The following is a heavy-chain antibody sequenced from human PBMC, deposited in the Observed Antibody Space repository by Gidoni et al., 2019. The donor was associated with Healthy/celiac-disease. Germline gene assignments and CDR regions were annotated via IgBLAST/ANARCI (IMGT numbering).Heavy chain of an antibody. V-gene: IGHV3-23*01. CDR2: ISGSGGST. CDR3: AKDGVWFGELFEYY. J-gene: IGHJ4*02. D-gene: IGHD3-10*01. CDR1: GFTGSSYA. Sequence: EVQLLESGGGLVQPGGSLRLSWAASGFTGSSYAMSWVRQAPGKGLEWVSAISGSGGSTYYADSVKGRFTISRDNSKNTLYLQMNSLRAEDTAVYYCAKDGVWFGELFEYYWGQGTLVTVSS.